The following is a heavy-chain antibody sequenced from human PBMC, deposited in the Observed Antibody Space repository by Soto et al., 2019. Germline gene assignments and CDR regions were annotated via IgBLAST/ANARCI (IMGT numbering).Heavy chain of an antibody. Sequence: SGPLSLTCAISGYSISRSNRWGGTRQPAGKGLRWIGYNYYSGTTDYNPPLKSRVTMSVDTSKNQFSLKVTSVTAVDRGVYYCARREIQGPIDYWGQGTLVTVS. CDR3: ARREIQGPIDY. CDR1: GYSISRSNR. CDR2: NYYSGTT. V-gene: IGHV4-28*01. D-gene: IGHD1-26*01. J-gene: IGHJ4*02.